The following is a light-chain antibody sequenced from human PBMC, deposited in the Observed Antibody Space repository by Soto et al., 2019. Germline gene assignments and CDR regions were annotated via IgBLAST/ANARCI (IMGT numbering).Light chain of an antibody. CDR2: DAY. J-gene: IGKJ3*01. V-gene: IGKV3D-20*02. CDR3: QNSRRAPFT. Sequence: ETVLTQSPGTLSLSPGETAALSCRASDNVTSNFLAWYQHKPGQSPMLLIHDAYIRSSGSPDRFVGSGSVQDFTLTITRLEPEDFAVYFCQNSRRAPFTFGPGNRVEVK. CDR1: DNVTSNF.